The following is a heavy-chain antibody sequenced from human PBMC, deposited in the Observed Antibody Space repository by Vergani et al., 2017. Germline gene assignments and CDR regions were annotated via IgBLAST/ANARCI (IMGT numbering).Heavy chain of an antibody. D-gene: IGHD6-13*01. CDR3: AREQVTRSSWPLDY. V-gene: IGHV1-2*02. CDR2: INPNSGGT. CDR1: GYTFTSYH. J-gene: IGHJ4*02. Sequence: QVQLVQSGAEVKKPGASVKVSCMPSGYTFTSYHIHWVRQAPGQGLEWMGWINPNSGGTNYAQKFQGRVTMTRDTSISTAYMELSRLRSDDTAVYYCAREQVTRSSWPLDYWGQGTLVTVSS.